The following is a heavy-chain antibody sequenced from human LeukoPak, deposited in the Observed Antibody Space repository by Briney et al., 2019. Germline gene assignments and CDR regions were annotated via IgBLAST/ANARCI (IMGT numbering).Heavy chain of an antibody. J-gene: IGHJ4*02. CDR2: ISYDGSNK. V-gene: IGHV3-30-3*01. CDR1: GFTFSSYA. Sequence: GGSLRLSCAASGFTFSSYAMHWVRQAPGKGLEWVAVISYDGSNKYYADSVKGRFTISRDNSKNTLYLQMNSLRAEDTAVYYCARVARGSGSYHYRGPLDYWGQGTLVTVSS. D-gene: IGHD3-10*01. CDR3: ARVARGSGSYHYRGPLDY.